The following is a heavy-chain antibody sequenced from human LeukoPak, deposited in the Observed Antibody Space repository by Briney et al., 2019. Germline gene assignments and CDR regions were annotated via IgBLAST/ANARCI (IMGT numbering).Heavy chain of an antibody. CDR1: GFTFRSYA. J-gene: IGHJ4*02. V-gene: IGHV3-23*01. D-gene: IGHD1-1*01. Sequence: QPGGSLRLSCAASGFTFRSYAMSWVRQAPGKGLEWVSAISGSGGSTYYADSVKGRFTISRDNSKNTLYLQMNSLRAEDTALYYCAKDRDAYRIFDYWGQGTLVTVSS. CDR3: AKDRDAYRIFDY. CDR2: ISGSGGST.